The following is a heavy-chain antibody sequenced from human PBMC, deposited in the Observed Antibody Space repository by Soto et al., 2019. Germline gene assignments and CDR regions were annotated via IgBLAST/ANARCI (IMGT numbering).Heavy chain of an antibody. CDR1: GYIFTGFY. V-gene: IGHV1-2*02. Sequence: QVQLVQSGDEVQKSGASVKVSCKASGYIFTGFYIHWVRQAPGQGLEWMGWISPKTGGTNFAQKFQGRVTLTRDTSITTAYMELSRLKSDDTAVYYCARIPVDTSMIYWFDPWGQGTLVTVSS. D-gene: IGHD5-18*01. CDR3: ARIPVDTSMIYWFDP. J-gene: IGHJ5*02. CDR2: ISPKTGGT.